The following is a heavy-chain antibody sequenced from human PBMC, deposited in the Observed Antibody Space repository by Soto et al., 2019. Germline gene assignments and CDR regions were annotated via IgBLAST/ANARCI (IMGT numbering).Heavy chain of an antibody. CDR1: GGSISSGDYY. Sequence: PSETLSLTCTVSGGSISSGDYYWSWIRQPPGKGLEWIGYIYYSGSTYYNPSLKSRVTISVDTSKNQFSLKLSSVTAADTAVYYCARDSKQQLVPTHYYYYGMDVWGQGTTVTVSS. CDR3: ARDSKQQLVPTHYYYYGMDV. V-gene: IGHV4-30-4*01. D-gene: IGHD6-13*01. J-gene: IGHJ6*02. CDR2: IYYSGST.